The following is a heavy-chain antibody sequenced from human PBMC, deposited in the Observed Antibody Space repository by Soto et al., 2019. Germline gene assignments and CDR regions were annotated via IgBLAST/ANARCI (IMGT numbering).Heavy chain of an antibody. J-gene: IGHJ4*02. Sequence: PSETLSLTCNMSGDSYSISTYSWSWIRQPPGKALQWIGFIYQSGVTSYNPSLASRVSISLDRSNNQCSLKLKSVTAADTAVYFCAREGGESSDGLYYFDSWGQGSLVTVS. CDR1: GDSYSISTYS. CDR3: AREGGESSDGLYYFDS. CDR2: IYQSGVT. V-gene: IGHV4-30-2*01. D-gene: IGHD3-16*01.